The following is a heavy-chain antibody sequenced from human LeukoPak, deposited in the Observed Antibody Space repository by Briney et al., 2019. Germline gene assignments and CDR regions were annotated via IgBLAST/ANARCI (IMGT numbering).Heavy chain of an antibody. D-gene: IGHD6-13*01. J-gene: IGHJ4*02. CDR1: GFTFSSYG. CDR3: AKDWGVGIAAGGSSVDY. Sequence: SGGSLRLSCAASGFTFSSYGMHWVRQAPGKGLEWVAVISYDGSNKYYADSVKGRFTITRDNSKNTLYLQMNSLRAEDTAVYYCAKDWGVGIAAGGSSVDYWGQGTLVTVSS. V-gene: IGHV3-30*18. CDR2: ISYDGSNK.